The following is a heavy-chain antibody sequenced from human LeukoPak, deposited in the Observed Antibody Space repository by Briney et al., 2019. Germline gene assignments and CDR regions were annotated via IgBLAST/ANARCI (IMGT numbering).Heavy chain of an antibody. CDR2: INPSGGST. CDR3: ARVLGGLAFRTFDY. Sequence: ASVTVSCKASGYTFTRHYMHWVRQAPGQGLEWMGLINPSGGSTIYAQKFQGRVTMTRDTSTSTVYMELSSLRSEDTAVYYCARVLGGLAFRTFDYWGQGTLVTVSS. V-gene: IGHV1-46*01. D-gene: IGHD3-16*01. J-gene: IGHJ4*02. CDR1: GYTFTRHY.